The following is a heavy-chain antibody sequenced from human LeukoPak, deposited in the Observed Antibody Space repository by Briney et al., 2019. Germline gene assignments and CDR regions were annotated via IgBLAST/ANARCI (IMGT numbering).Heavy chain of an antibody. V-gene: IGHV3-11*01. CDR1: GFTFSDYY. CDR3: ATDRRVRWYSPFDY. J-gene: IGHJ4*02. D-gene: IGHD4-23*01. Sequence: GGSLRLSCAASGFTFSDYYMSWIRQAPGKGLEWVSYISSSGSTIYYADSVKGRFTISRDNAKNSLYLQMNSLRAEDTAVYYCATDRRVRWYSPFDYWGQGTLVTVSS. CDR2: ISSSGSTI.